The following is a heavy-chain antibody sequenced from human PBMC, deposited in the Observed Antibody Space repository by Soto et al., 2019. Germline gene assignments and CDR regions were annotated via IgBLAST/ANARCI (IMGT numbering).Heavy chain of an antibody. CDR2: INLQSGVT. J-gene: IGHJ4*02. CDR3: ARDKGAAVQLWQRVYFDY. D-gene: IGHD5-18*01. CDR1: GYTFIDYY. V-gene: IGHV1-2*04. Sequence: GASVKVSCKASGYTFIDYYIQWVRQAPGQGPEWMGWINLQSGVTNYTQKFQGWVTMTRDTSISTAYMELTRLTSEDTAVYYCARDKGAAVQLWQRVYFDYGGQGTLVTVAS.